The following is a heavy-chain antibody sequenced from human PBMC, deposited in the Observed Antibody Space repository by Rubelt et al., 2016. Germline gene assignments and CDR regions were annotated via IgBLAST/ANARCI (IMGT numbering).Heavy chain of an antibody. J-gene: IGHJ6*02. CDR3: ERIPYCSSTSCYGYYYYGMDV. Sequence: QVTLKESGPVLVKPTETLTLTCTVSGFSLSNARMGVSWIRQPPGKALDWLAHIFSTDEKSYHTSLKSRLTIPKDPSKSQVGLNRTNMDPVDTATYYCERIPYCSSTSCYGYYYYGMDVWGQGTTVTVSS. CDR1: GFSLSNARMG. CDR2: IFSTDEK. D-gene: IGHD2-2*01. V-gene: IGHV2-26*01.